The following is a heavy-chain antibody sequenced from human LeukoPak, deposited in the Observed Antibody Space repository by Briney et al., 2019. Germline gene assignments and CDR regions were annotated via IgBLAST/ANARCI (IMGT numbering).Heavy chain of an antibody. Sequence: ASVKVSCKASGYTFTSYGISWVRQAPGQGLEWMGWISAYNGNTNYAQKLQGRVTMTTDTSTSTAYMELRSLRSDDTAVYYCARETAGLYDFWSGYYETNWFDPWGQGTLVTASS. J-gene: IGHJ5*02. CDR1: GYTFTSYG. CDR2: ISAYNGNT. V-gene: IGHV1-18*01. CDR3: ARETAGLYDFWSGYYETNWFDP. D-gene: IGHD3-3*01.